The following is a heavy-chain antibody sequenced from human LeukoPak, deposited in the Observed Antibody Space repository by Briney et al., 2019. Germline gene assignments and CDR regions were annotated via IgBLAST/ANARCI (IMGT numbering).Heavy chain of an antibody. J-gene: IGHJ6*03. D-gene: IGHD2-2*01. CDR2: IKQDGSEK. CDR3: AREYQLLSSYYYMDV. Sequence: GGSLRLSCAASGFTFSSYWMSWGRQAPGKGLEWVANIKQDGSEKYYVDSVKGRFTISRDNAKNSLYLQMNSLRAEDTAVYYCAREYQLLSSYYYMDVWGKGTTVTVSS. V-gene: IGHV3-7*01. CDR1: GFTFSSYW.